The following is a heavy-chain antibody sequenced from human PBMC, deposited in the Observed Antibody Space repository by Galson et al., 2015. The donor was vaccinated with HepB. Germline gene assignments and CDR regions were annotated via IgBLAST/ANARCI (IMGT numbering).Heavy chain of an antibody. Sequence: SLRLSCAASGFSFSDSYMTWIRQAPGKGLEWVSYITNSGTTIYYADSVKGRFTISRDNAKNSLYLQMNSLRAEDAAVYYCARFGYYDTSGYWSDGMDVWGQGTTVTVS. CDR1: GFSFSDSY. V-gene: IGHV3-11*01. CDR2: ITNSGTTI. J-gene: IGHJ6*02. D-gene: IGHD3-22*01. CDR3: ARFGYYDTSGYWSDGMDV.